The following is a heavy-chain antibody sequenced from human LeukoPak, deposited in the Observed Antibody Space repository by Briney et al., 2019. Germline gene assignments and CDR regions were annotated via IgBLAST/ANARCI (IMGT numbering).Heavy chain of an antibody. CDR2: ISSSSSTI. CDR3: ARDDTAVAGTELDY. CDR1: GFTFSSYS. V-gene: IGHV3-48*04. D-gene: IGHD6-19*01. Sequence: GGSLRLSCAASGFTFSSYSMNWVRQAPGKGLEWVSYISSSSSTIYYADSVKGRFTISRDNAKNSLYLQMNSLRAEDTAVYYCARDDTAVAGTELDYWGQGTLVTVSS. J-gene: IGHJ4*02.